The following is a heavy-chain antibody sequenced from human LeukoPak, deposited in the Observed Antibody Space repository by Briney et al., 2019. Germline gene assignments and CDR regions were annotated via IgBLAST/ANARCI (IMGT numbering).Heavy chain of an antibody. V-gene: IGHV7-4-1*02. CDR2: INTNTGNP. D-gene: IGHD3-16*02. J-gene: IGHJ4*02. CDR3: ARAFQSLGGLSLPDY. CDR1: GYTFTSYA. Sequence: ASVKVSCKASGYTFTSYAMNWVRQAPGQGLEWMGWINTNTGNPTYAQGFTGRFVFSLDTSVSTTYLQISSLKAEDTAVYFCARAFQSLGGLSLPDYWGQGTLLTVSS.